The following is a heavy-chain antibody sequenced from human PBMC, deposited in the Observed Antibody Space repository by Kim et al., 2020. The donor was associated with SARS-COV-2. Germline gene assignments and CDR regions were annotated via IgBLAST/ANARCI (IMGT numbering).Heavy chain of an antibody. V-gene: IGHV3-11*01. J-gene: IGHJ4*02. CDR2: ISSSGSTI. D-gene: IGHD3-22*01. CDR1: GFTFSDYY. CDR3: ARVRRYYDSSGYSDNFDY. Sequence: GGSLRLSCAASGFTFSDYYMSWIRQAPGKGLEWVSYISSSGSTIYYADSVKGRFTISRDNAKNSLYLQMNSLRAEDTAVYYCARVRRYYDSSGYSDNFDYWGQGTLVTVSS.